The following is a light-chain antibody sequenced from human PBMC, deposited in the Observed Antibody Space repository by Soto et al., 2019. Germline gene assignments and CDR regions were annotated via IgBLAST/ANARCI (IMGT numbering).Light chain of an antibody. J-gene: IGKJ2*01. Sequence: EIVMTQSPATLSVSPGERATLSCRASHSVSSNLAWYQQKPGQAPRRLIYGASTRATGIPARFSGSGSGTEFTLTISSLQSEDFAVYYCQQYNNWPPPYTFGQGTKLEIK. V-gene: IGKV3-15*01. CDR3: QQYNNWPPPYT. CDR1: HSVSSN. CDR2: GAS.